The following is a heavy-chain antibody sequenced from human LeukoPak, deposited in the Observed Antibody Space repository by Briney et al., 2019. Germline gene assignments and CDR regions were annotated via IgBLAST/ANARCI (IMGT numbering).Heavy chain of an antibody. Sequence: PSETLSLTCAVYGGSFSGYYWSWIRQPPGKGLEWIGEINHSGSTNYNPSLKSRVTISVDTSKNQFSLKLSSVTAADTAVYYCARGGYSCLGYYFDYWGQGTLVTVSS. CDR1: GGSFSGYY. CDR3: ARGGYSCLGYYFDY. CDR2: INHSGST. D-gene: IGHD5-18*01. J-gene: IGHJ4*02. V-gene: IGHV4-34*01.